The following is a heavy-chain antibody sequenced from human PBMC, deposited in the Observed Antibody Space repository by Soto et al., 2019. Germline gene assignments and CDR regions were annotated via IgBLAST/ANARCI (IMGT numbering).Heavy chain of an antibody. CDR1: GFTFSNAW. V-gene: IGHV3-15*01. CDR2: IKSKTDGGTT. D-gene: IGHD3-22*01. CDR3: TTGVMGYYYDSSGYYLFDY. Sequence: GESLRLSCAASGFTFSNAWMSWVRQAPGKGLEWVGRIKSKTDGGTTDYAAPVKGRFTISRDDSKNTLYLQMNSLKTEDTAVYYCTTGVMGYYYDSSGYYLFDYWGQGTLVTVSS. J-gene: IGHJ4*02.